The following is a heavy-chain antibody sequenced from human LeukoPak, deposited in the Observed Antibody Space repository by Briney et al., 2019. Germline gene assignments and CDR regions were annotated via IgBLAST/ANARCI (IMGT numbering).Heavy chain of an antibody. CDR3: VRHNYGYDY. D-gene: IGHD5-18*01. Sequence: PGGSLRLSCAASGFTFSSYGMHWVRQAPGEGPVWVAHILNDGGSTSYADSVKGRFTISRDNAKNTLSLQMNSLRAEDTAVYYCVRHNYGYDYWGQGAPVTVSS. CDR2: ILNDGGST. J-gene: IGHJ4*02. CDR1: GFTFSSYG. V-gene: IGHV3-74*01.